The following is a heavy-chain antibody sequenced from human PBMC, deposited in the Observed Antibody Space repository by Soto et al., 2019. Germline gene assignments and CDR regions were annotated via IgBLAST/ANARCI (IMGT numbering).Heavy chain of an antibody. Sequence: QVQLVQSGAEVKKPGASVKVSCKASGYTFTSYAISWVRQAPGQGLEWMGWISAYNGNTKYAKKLQGRVTMTTAKSKSTDYTELRSMRSDGTAVYSSARNSPHVDYWGQGTLVTVSS. CDR1: GYTFTSYA. CDR2: ISAYNGNT. V-gene: IGHV1-18*01. J-gene: IGHJ4*02. CDR3: ARNSPHVDY.